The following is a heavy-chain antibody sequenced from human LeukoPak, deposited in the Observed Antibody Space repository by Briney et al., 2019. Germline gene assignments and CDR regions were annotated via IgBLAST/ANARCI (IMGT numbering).Heavy chain of an antibody. J-gene: IGHJ6*02. CDR3: ARALWSGPVYYGMDV. CDR2: ISSTSNYI. CDR1: GFTFSTYN. D-gene: IGHD3-10*01. V-gene: IGHV3-21*06. Sequence: PGGSLRPSCAASGFTFSTYNVYWVRQAPGKGLEWVSSISSTSNYIYYADSVKGRFTISRDNAKNSLYLQMNSLRAEDTAVYYCARALWSGPVYYGMDVWGQGTTVTVSS.